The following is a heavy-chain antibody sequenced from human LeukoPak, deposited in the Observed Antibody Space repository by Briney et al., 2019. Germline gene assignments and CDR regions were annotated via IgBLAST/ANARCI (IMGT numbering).Heavy chain of an antibody. Sequence: GGSLRLXCAASGFTFSSYSMNWVRQAPGKELEWVSSISSSSSYIYYADSVKGRFTISRDNAKNSLYLKMNSLRAEDTAVYYCARVEGYYNSSGYFDAFDIWGQGTMVTVSS. V-gene: IGHV3-21*01. CDR2: ISSSSSYI. D-gene: IGHD3-22*01. J-gene: IGHJ3*02. CDR1: GFTFSSYS. CDR3: ARVEGYYNSSGYFDAFDI.